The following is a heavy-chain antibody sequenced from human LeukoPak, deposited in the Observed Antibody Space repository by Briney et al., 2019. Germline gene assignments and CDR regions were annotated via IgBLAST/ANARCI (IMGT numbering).Heavy chain of an antibody. V-gene: IGHV4-59*01. D-gene: IGHD3-22*01. CDR3: ARESDYYDSSGYFDY. CDR1: GGSISTYY. J-gene: IGHJ4*02. CDR2: ISHSGST. Sequence: SETLSLTCTVSGGSISTYYWSWIRQPPGKGLEWLAYISHSGSTNFNPSLKSRVTISVDTSMNQFSLKLSSVTAADTAVYYCARESDYYDSSGYFDYWGQGTLVTDSS.